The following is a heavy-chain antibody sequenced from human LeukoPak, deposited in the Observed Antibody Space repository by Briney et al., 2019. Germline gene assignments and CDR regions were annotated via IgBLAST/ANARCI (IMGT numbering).Heavy chain of an antibody. J-gene: IGHJ3*02. CDR3: ARDRYYYDSSGYSYAFDI. D-gene: IGHD3-22*01. CDR1: GGSISSGGYY. Sequence: SETLSLTCTVSGGSISSGGYYWSWIRQHPGKGLEWIGYIYYSGSTYYNPSLKSRVIISVDASKNQFSLKLSSVTAADTAVYYCARDRYYYDSSGYSYAFDIWGQGTMVTVSS. CDR2: IYYSGST. V-gene: IGHV4-31*03.